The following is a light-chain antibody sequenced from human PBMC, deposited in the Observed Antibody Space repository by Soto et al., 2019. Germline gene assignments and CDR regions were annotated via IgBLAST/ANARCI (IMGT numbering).Light chain of an antibody. CDR2: DVS. V-gene: IGLV2-14*03. Sequence: QSLLTHPAALSGSPGLSITISCTGTSSDVGAYNFVSWYQQHPDKAPKLMIFDVSNRPSGVSNRFSGSKSGNTASLTISGLQSEDEAEYYCGSYTTSSNHVFGNGTKVTVL. J-gene: IGLJ1*01. CDR1: SSDVGAYNF. CDR3: GSYTTSSNHV.